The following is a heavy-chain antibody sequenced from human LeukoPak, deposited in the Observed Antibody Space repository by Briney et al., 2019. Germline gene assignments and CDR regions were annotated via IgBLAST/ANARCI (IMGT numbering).Heavy chain of an antibody. J-gene: IGHJ5*02. CDR3: ARVRTRTCFDP. V-gene: IGHV1-8*01. CDR2: MNPNSGNI. CDR1: GYTFTSYD. D-gene: IGHD1-14*01. Sequence: ASVKVSCKASGYTFTSYDINWVRQATGQGLEWMGWMNPNSGNIGYAQKFQGRVTRTRNTSISTAYMQLSSLTSADTAVYYCARVRTRTCFDPWGQGPLVTVSS.